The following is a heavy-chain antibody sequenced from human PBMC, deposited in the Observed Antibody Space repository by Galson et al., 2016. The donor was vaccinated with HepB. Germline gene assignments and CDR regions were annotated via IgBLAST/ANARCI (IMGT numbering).Heavy chain of an antibody. J-gene: IGHJ4*02. CDR1: DYTFISYG. Sequence: SVKVSCKASDYTFISYGFSWVRQAPGQGLEWMGWISAYNVSTNYAQKFQGRVTMTTDTSTSTAYMELRSLRSDDTAVYYCAIETYSSGWRVDYWGQGTLVTVSS. D-gene: IGHD6-19*01. CDR2: ISAYNVST. CDR3: AIETYSSGWRVDY. V-gene: IGHV1-18*01.